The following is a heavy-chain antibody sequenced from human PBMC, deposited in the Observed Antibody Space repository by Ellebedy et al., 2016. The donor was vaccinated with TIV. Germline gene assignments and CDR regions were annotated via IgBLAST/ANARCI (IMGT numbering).Heavy chain of an antibody. J-gene: IGHJ4*02. CDR3: ARGQDYGDFDFDY. V-gene: IGHV4-59*12. CDR2: IYYSGST. D-gene: IGHD4-17*01. Sequence: MPSETLSLTCTVSGGSISSYYWSWIRQPPGKGLEWIGYIYYSGSTYYNPSLKSRVTISVDTSKNQFSLKLSSVTAADTAVYYCARGQDYGDFDFDYWGQGTLVTVSS. CDR1: GGSISSYY.